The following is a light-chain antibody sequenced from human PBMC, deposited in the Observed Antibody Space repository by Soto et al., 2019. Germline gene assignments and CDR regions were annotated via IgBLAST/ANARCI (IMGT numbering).Light chain of an antibody. CDR1: QNILHTPNNGNY. J-gene: IGKJ1*01. V-gene: IGKV4-1*01. Sequence: DIVMTQSPNSLAVSLGERATINCKSSQNILHTPNNGNYLAWYQQKPGQPPKLLISWASTRESGVPERFSGSGSGTDFTLTITGLQAEDVAVYSCQQYYSTPPTFGQGTKVEI. CDR3: QQYYSTPPT. CDR2: WAS.